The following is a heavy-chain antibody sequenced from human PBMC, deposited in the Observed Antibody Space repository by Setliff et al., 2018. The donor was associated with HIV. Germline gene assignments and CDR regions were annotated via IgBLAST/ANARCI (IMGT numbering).Heavy chain of an antibody. CDR2: IYYSGST. Sequence: SETLSLTCTVSGGSISSDYWSWIRQPPGKGLEWIGYIYYSGSTNYNPSLRSRVTISVDTSKNQFSLELSSVTAADTAVYYCATGWRVDAFDIWGQGTMVTVSS. D-gene: IGHD2-15*01. V-gene: IGHV4-59*01. J-gene: IGHJ3*02. CDR1: GGSISSDY. CDR3: ATGWRVDAFDI.